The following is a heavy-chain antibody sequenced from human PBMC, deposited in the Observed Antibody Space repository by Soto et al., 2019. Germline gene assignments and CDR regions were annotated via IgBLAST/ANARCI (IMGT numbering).Heavy chain of an antibody. J-gene: IGHJ6*03. CDR3: ARDNYHDFLTGTMDV. V-gene: IGHV3-9*01. D-gene: IGHD3-9*01. Sequence: GGSLRLSCTASGFTLGDHAMHWVRQAPGKGLEWVSGISWNSFSMGYADSVKGRFIISRDNAKNSLYLQMNSLRPGDTALYYCARDNYHDFLTGTMDVWGKGTTVTVSS. CDR2: ISWNSFSM. CDR1: GFTLGDHA.